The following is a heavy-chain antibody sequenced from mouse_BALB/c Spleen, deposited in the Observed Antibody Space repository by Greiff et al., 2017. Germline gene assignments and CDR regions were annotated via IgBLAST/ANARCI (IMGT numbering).Heavy chain of an antibody. J-gene: IGHJ4*01. D-gene: IGHD2-3*01. CDR1: GFTFSSYG. V-gene: IGHV5-6-3*01. Sequence: EVMLVESGGGLVQPGGSLKLSCAASGFTFSSYGMSWVRQTPDKRLELVATINSNGGSTYYPDSVKGRFTISRDNAKNTLYLQMSSLKSEDTAMYYCAREGLLPYYYAMDYWGQGTSVTVSS. CDR2: INSNGGST. CDR3: AREGLLPYYYAMDY.